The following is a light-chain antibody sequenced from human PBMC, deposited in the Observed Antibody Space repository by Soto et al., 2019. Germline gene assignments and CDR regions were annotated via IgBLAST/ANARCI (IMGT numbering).Light chain of an antibody. V-gene: IGLV2-14*03. CDR3: SSYTSSSTLDVV. CDR2: DVS. Sequence: QSVLTQPASVSGSPGQSVTISCTGTSSDVGGYNYVSWYQQHPGKAPKLMIYDVSNRPSGVSNRFSGSKSGNTASLTFSGLQAEDEADYYCSSYTSSSTLDVVFGGGTKVTVL. J-gene: IGLJ2*01. CDR1: SSDVGGYNY.